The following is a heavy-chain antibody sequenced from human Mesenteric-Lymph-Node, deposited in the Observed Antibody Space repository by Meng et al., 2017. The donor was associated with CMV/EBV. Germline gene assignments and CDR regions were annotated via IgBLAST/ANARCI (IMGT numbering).Heavy chain of an antibody. D-gene: IGHD3-22*01. J-gene: IGHJ4*02. V-gene: IGHV4-31*02. CDR2: IYYSGST. Sequence: SISSGGYYWSWLRQHPGRGLEWIGYIYYSGSTYYNPSLKSRVTISLDTSKNQFSLNLSSVTAADTAVCYCASNREPWNSSGHYSYFDSWGQGTLVTVSS. CDR3: ASNREPWNSSGHYSYFDS. CDR1: SISSGGYY.